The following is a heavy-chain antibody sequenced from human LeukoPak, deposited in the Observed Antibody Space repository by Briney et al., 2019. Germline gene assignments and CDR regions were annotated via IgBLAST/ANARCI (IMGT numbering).Heavy chain of an antibody. D-gene: IGHD3-16*01. Sequence: PGGSLRLSCAASGFSFRNYNMHWVRQAPGKGLEWVAFIFYEYTKKYYSDSVKGRFTISRDNSKSTLYLQMNSLRPEDTALYYCAKDSSTWGLDSWGQGTLVTVSS. J-gene: IGHJ4*02. V-gene: IGHV3-30*02. CDR1: GFSFRNYN. CDR2: IFYEYTKK. CDR3: AKDSSTWGLDS.